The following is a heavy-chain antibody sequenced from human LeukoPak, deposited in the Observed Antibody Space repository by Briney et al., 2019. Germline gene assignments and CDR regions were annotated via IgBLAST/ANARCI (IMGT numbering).Heavy chain of an antibody. V-gene: IGHV3-9*01. CDR1: GFTFDDYA. CDR2: ISWNSNSI. J-gene: IGHJ4*02. CDR3: AKDTYSSSLTGFDY. D-gene: IGHD6-6*01. Sequence: GGSLRLSCAASGFTFDDYAMHWVRQAPGKGLEWVSGISWNSNSIVYADSVKGRFTISRDNARSSLYLPMNSLRAEATALYFCAKDTYSSSLTGFDYWGQGTLVTVSS.